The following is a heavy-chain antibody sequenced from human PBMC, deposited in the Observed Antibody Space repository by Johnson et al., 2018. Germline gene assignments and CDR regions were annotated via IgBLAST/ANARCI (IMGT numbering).Heavy chain of an antibody. CDR1: GFTVSTNY. V-gene: IGHV3-53*01. CDR3: ARDGGLKHCSSTSCIPYYMDV. CDR2: IYSGGST. Sequence: VQLQESGGGLIQPGGSLRLSCAASGFTVSTNYMRWVRQAPGKGLEWVSVIYSGGSTSYADSVKGRFTISRDNSKNTLYLQMNSLRAEDTAVYYCARDGGLKHCSSTSCIPYYMDVWGKGTTVTVSS. J-gene: IGHJ6*03. D-gene: IGHD2-2*01.